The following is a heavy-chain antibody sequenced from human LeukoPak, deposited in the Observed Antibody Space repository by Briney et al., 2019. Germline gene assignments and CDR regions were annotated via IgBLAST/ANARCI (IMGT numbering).Heavy chain of an antibody. D-gene: IGHD6-19*01. V-gene: IGHV1-2*02. Sequence: ASVKVSCKASGYTFTGYYMHWVRQAPGQGLEWMGWINPNSGGTNYAQKFQGRVTMTRDTSISTACMELSRLRSDDTAVYYCARDLVTGYSSGWYNYWGQGTLVTVSS. J-gene: IGHJ4*02. CDR2: INPNSGGT. CDR3: ARDLVTGYSSGWYNY. CDR1: GYTFTGYY.